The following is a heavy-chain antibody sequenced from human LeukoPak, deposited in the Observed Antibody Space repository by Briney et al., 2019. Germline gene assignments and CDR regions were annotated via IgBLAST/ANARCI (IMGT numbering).Heavy chain of an antibody. CDR1: GFTFSSSA. J-gene: IGHJ1*01. V-gene: IGHV3-23*01. Sequence: PGGSLRLSCAASGFTFSSSAMSWVRQAPGKGLEWVSAISGSGTGTNHADSVKGRFTISRDNAKSSLYLQMNSLRADDTAVYYCATSRGYFFRWFQHWGQGTLVTVSS. D-gene: IGHD3-22*01. CDR2: ISGSGTGT. CDR3: ATSRGYFFRWFQH.